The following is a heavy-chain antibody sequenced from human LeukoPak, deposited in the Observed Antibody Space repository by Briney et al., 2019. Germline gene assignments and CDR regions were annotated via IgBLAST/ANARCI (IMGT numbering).Heavy chain of an antibody. CDR1: GFTFSSYS. D-gene: IGHD3-22*01. Sequence: GGSLRLSCAASGFTFSSYSMNWVRQAPGKGLEWVSSISSSSSYIYYADSVKGRFTISRDNAKNSLYLQMNSLRAEDTAVYYCARDLRPEAYDSSGYYSYYFDYWGQGTLVTVSS. CDR2: ISSSSSYI. CDR3: ARDLRPEAYDSSGYYSYYFDY. V-gene: IGHV3-21*01. J-gene: IGHJ4*02.